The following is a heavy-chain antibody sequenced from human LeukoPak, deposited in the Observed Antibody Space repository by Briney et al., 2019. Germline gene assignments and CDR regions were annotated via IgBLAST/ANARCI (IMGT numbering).Heavy chain of an antibody. Sequence: SGTLSLTCTVSGGTISNTSYYWGWLRQPPGKGLEWLGSIYNSGSTYYNPSLKSRVTISVDTSKNQFSLKLNSVTAADTAVYYCASSWIQIPGRFDYWGQGTLVTVSS. CDR2: IYNSGST. CDR3: ASSWIQIPGRFDY. J-gene: IGHJ4*02. CDR1: GGTISNTSYY. V-gene: IGHV4-39*07. D-gene: IGHD5-18*01.